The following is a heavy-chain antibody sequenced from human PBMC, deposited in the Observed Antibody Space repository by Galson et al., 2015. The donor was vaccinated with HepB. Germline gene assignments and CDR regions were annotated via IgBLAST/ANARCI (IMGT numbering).Heavy chain of an antibody. CDR1: GFTFSNFW. J-gene: IGHJ4*02. V-gene: IGHV3-7*03. D-gene: IGHD6-13*01. Sequence: SLRLSCAASGFTFSNFWMSWVRQAPGKGLEWIGNIKPDGTEKYYADSMKGRFTIYRDNARNSVYLQIYNVRADDTAVYYCTSTSMASPGHHWGQEPWSPSPQ. CDR3: TSTSMASPGHH. CDR2: IKPDGTEK.